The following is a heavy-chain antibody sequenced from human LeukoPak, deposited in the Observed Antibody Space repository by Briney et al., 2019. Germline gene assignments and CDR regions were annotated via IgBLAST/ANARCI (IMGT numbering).Heavy chain of an antibody. CDR2: ISWNSGSI. Sequence: PGGSLRLSCAASGFTFDDYAMHWVRQAPGKGLEWVSGISWNSGSIGYADSVKGRFTISRDNAKNSLFLQMNSLRAEDTAVYYCARDRIYYGSGSRFDYWGQGTLVTVSS. CDR1: GFTFDDYA. V-gene: IGHV3-9*01. D-gene: IGHD3-10*01. J-gene: IGHJ4*02. CDR3: ARDRIYYGSGSRFDY.